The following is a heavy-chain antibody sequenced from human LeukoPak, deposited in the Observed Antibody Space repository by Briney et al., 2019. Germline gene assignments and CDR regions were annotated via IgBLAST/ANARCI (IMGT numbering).Heavy chain of an antibody. V-gene: IGHV3-74*01. Sequence: AGGSLRLSCATSGFAFSSYWMLWVRQAPGKGLVWVSRISGDGSITTYADSVKGRFTISRDNTKNILYLQMNSLRDEDTATYYCARSQFDYWGQGILVTVSS. CDR1: GFAFSSYW. CDR2: ISGDGSIT. CDR3: ARSQFDY. J-gene: IGHJ4*02.